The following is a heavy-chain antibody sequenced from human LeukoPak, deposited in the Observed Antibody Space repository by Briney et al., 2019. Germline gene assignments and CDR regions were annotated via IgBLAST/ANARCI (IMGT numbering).Heavy chain of an antibody. CDR3: ASDIVVLVGASGDDYVTDY. Sequence: GGSLRLSCAASGFTFSSYGMHWVRQAPGKGLEWVAFIRYDGSNKYYADSVKGRFTISRDNSKNTLYLQMNSLRAEDTAVYYCASDIVVLVGASGDDYVTDYWGQGTLVTVSS. CDR2: IRYDGSNK. CDR1: GFTFSSYG. D-gene: IGHD2-15*01. V-gene: IGHV3-30*02. J-gene: IGHJ4*02.